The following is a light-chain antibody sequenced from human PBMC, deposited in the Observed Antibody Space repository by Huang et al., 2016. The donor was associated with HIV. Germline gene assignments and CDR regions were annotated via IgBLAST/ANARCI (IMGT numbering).Light chain of an antibody. CDR3: QQRSGWPPT. Sequence: DIVLTQSPGTLSLSPGARATLSCRASQRIGTSLTWYQHKPGQAPRLLIYDTSNRAAGIPARFSGSGSGTDFTLSINNVEPEDFVVYYCQQRSGWPPTFGGGTKVEL. CDR1: QRIGTS. J-gene: IGKJ4*01. V-gene: IGKV3-11*01. CDR2: DTS.